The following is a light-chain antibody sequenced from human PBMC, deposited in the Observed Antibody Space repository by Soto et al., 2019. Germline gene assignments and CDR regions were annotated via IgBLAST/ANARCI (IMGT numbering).Light chain of an antibody. Sequence: EIVLTQSPGTLSLSPGERATLSCRASQSVGSSYLAWYQQKFGQAPRLLIYDTSSRATGIPDRFSGSGSGTDFTLTISRLEPEDFAVYYCQQCVSSPFTFGQGTKVDIK. V-gene: IGKV3-20*01. J-gene: IGKJ2*01. CDR3: QQCVSSPFT. CDR1: QSVGSSY. CDR2: DTS.